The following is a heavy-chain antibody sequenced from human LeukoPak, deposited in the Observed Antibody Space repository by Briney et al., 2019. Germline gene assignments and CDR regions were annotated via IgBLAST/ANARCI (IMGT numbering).Heavy chain of an antibody. D-gene: IGHD5-18*01. CDR2: IWYDGSNK. J-gene: IGHJ4*02. CDR3: ARGYNYGVPFDY. Sequence: PGGSLRLSCAASGFTFSSYGMHWVRQALGKGLEWVAVIWYDGSNKYYADSVKGRFTISRDNSKNTLYLQMNSLRAEDTAVYYCARGYNYGVPFDYWGQGTLVTVSS. V-gene: IGHV3-33*01. CDR1: GFTFSSYG.